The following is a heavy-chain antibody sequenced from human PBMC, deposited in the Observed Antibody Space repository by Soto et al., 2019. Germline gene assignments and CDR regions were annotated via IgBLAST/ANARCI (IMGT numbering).Heavy chain of an antibody. V-gene: IGHV3-48*02. CDR3: ARDVRGYSGYETYYYYYYMDV. Sequence: GGSLRLSCAASGFTFNTYSMNWVRQAPGKGLEWVSYMSTGGNTKYYADSVKGRFTISRDNAKNSLYLQMNSLRDEDTAVYYCARDVRGYSGYETYYYYYYMDVWGKGTTVTVSS. D-gene: IGHD5-12*01. CDR2: MSTGGNTK. J-gene: IGHJ6*03. CDR1: GFTFNTYS.